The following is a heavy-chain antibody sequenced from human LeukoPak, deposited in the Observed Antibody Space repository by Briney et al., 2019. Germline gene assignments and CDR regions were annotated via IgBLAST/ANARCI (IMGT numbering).Heavy chain of an antibody. CDR3: ARARAPDYYYYCMDV. V-gene: IGHV4-4*07. CDR1: GGSISSYY. J-gene: IGHJ6*03. CDR2: IYTSGST. Sequence: SETLSLTCTVSGGSISSYYWSWIRQPAGKGLEWIGRIYTSGSTNYNPSLKSRVTISVDKSKNQFSLKLSSVTAADTAVYYCARARAPDYYYYCMDVWGKGTTVTVSS.